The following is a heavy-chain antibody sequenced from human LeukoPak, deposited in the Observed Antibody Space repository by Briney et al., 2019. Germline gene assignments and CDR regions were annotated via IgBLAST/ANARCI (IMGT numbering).Heavy chain of an antibody. D-gene: IGHD2-2*01. CDR2: IYTSGTT. Sequence: SQTLSLTCTVSGGSISSGSHYWTWIRQPAGKGLEWIGRIYTSGTTNYNPSLKSRVTIAVETSKNQFSLKLSSVTAADTAVYYCARDTSYCTSTSCHFNWFDPWGQGTLVTVSS. J-gene: IGHJ5*02. CDR1: GGSISSGSHY. V-gene: IGHV4-61*02. CDR3: ARDTSYCTSTSCHFNWFDP.